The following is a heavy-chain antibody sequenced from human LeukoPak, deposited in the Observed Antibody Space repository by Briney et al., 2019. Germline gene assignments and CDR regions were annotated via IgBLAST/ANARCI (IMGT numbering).Heavy chain of an antibody. CDR2: ISGSGGST. CDR1: GFTFSSYE. D-gene: IGHD3-3*01. CDR3: AKLTFFGVVKNSADY. Sequence: PGGSLRLSCAASGFTFSSYEMSWVRQAPGKGLEWVSAISGSGGSTYYADSVKGRFTISGDNSKNTLYLQMNSLRAKDTAVYYCAKLTFFGVVKNSADYWGQGTLVTVSS. J-gene: IGHJ4*02. V-gene: IGHV3-23*01.